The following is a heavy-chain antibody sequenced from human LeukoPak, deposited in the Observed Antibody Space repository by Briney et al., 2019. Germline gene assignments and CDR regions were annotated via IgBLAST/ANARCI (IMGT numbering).Heavy chain of an antibody. Sequence: GGSLRLSCAASGFTFSSYGMHWVRQAPGKGLERVAVISYDGSNKYYADSVKGRFTISRDNSKNTLYLQMNSLRAEDTAVYYCAKAQDSSGWALDYWGQGTLVTVSS. CDR2: ISYDGSNK. D-gene: IGHD6-19*01. J-gene: IGHJ4*02. CDR3: AKAQDSSGWALDY. CDR1: GFTFSSYG. V-gene: IGHV3-30*18.